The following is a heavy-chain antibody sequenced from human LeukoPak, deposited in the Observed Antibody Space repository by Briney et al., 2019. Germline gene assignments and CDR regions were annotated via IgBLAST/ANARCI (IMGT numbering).Heavy chain of an antibody. D-gene: IGHD6-13*01. CDR1: GFTFSNAW. V-gene: IGHV3-15*01. CDR3: AREARNRYSDY. CDR2: IKSKTDGETT. Sequence: AGGSLRLSCAASGFTFSNAWMSWVRQAPGKGLEWVGRIKSKTDGETTDYAAPVKGRFTISRDNSKNTLYLQMNSLRAEDTAVYYCAREARNRYSDYWGQGTLVTVSS. J-gene: IGHJ4*02.